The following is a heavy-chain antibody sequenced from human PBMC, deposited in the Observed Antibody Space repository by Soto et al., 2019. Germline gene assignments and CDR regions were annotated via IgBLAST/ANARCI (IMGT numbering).Heavy chain of an antibody. D-gene: IGHD6-13*01. CDR3: NSRGIAAAGG. CDR2: IRSKANSYAT. J-gene: IGHJ4*02. Sequence: EVQLVESGAGLVQPGGSLKISFAASGFTFSGSAMHWVRQASGKGLEWVGRIRSKANSYATAYASSVNGRFTLSRDAYQNTAYLQMNSLKTEDTAVYYGNSRGIAAAGGWGQGNLVTVSS. V-gene: IGHV3-73*02. CDR1: GFTFSGSA.